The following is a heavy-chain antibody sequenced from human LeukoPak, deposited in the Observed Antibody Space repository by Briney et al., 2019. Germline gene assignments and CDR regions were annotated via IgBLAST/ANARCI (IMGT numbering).Heavy chain of an antibody. CDR1: GGSISSSSYY. V-gene: IGHV4-39*07. Sequence: PSETLSLTCTVPGGSISSSSYYWGWIRQPPGKGLEWIGSIYYSGSTYYNPSLKSRVTISVDTSKNQFSLKLSSVTAADTAVYYCARIVDGYFIDYWGQGTLVTVSS. J-gene: IGHJ4*02. D-gene: IGHD5-24*01. CDR2: IYYSGST. CDR3: ARIVDGYFIDY.